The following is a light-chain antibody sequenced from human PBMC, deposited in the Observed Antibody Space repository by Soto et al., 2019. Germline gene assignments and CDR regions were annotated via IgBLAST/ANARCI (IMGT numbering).Light chain of an antibody. J-gene: IGLJ3*02. CDR2: EVT. V-gene: IGLV2-8*01. CDR1: SSDVGAYKY. CDR3: TSYVGGAIWV. Sequence: QSALTQPPSASGSPGQSVTISCTGTSSDVGAYKYVSCYPQYPGKAPKLMISEVTKRPSGVPARFSGYKSGNTASLTVSGLQDGDEAEYYCTSYVGGAIWVFGGGTKLTVL.